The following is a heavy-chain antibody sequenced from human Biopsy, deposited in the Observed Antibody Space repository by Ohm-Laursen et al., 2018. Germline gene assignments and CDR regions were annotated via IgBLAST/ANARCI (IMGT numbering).Heavy chain of an antibody. D-gene: IGHD3-16*01. J-gene: IGHJ4*02. CDR3: ARAAFGPFDS. Sequence: GTLSLTCTVSGGSISSYYWNWIRQPAGKGLEWIGRIYTSGSTNFNLSLKNRVTMSIDTSKNQFSLRLSSVTAADTAVYYCARAAFGPFDSWGQGALVTVSS. CDR2: IYTSGST. V-gene: IGHV4-4*07. CDR1: GGSISSYY.